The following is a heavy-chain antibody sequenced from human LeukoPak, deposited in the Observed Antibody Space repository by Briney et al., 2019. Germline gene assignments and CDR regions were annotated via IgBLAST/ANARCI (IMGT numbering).Heavy chain of an antibody. D-gene: IGHD4-23*01. CDR1: GITFNSYT. V-gene: IGHV3-48*02. J-gene: IGHJ3*02. Sequence: PGGSLRLSCAASGITFNSYTMNWVRQAPGKGLEWVSYIGSSGSTVYYADSVKGRFTISRDNAKNSLYMQMESLRDEDTAIYYCARDTLEYSNSPDALDIWGQGTMVTVSS. CDR2: IGSSGSTV. CDR3: ARDTLEYSNSPDALDI.